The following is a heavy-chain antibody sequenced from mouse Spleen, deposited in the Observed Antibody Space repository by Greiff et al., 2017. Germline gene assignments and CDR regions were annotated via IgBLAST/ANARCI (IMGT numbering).Heavy chain of an antibody. D-gene: IGHD2-14*01. CDR2: IDPSDSET. CDR3: AREVRPYYYAMDY. Sequence: QVQLQQPGAELVRPGSSVKLSCKASGYTFTSYWMHWVKQRPIQGLEWIGNIDPSDSETHYNQKFKDKATLTVDKSSSTAYMQLSSLTSEDSAVYYCAREVRPYYYAMDYWGQGTSVTVSS. CDR1: GYTFTSYW. V-gene: IGHV1-52*01. J-gene: IGHJ4*01.